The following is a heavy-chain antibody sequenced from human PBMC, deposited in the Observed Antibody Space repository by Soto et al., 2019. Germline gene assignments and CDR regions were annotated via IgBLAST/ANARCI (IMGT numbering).Heavy chain of an antibody. J-gene: IGHJ6*02. V-gene: IGHV3-73*02. CDR2: IRSKANSYAT. CDR3: TRYVDTAMVGYYYGMDV. Sequence: EVQLVESGGGLVQPGGSLKLSCAASGFTFSGSAMHWVRQASGKGLEWVGRIRSKANSYATAYAASVKGRFTISRDHSKNTAYLQMNSLKTEDTAVYYCTRYVDTAMVGYYYGMDVWGQGTTVTVSS. CDR1: GFTFSGSA. D-gene: IGHD5-18*01.